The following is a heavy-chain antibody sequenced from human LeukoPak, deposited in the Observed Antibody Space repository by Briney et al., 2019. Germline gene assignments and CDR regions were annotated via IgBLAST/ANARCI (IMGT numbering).Heavy chain of an antibody. D-gene: IGHD1-26*01. V-gene: IGHV4-61*01. CDR3: ARASIVGATRWFDP. Sequence: PSETLSLTCTVSGGSISSSSYYWSWIRQPPGKGLEWIGYIYYSGSTNYNPSLKSRVTISVDTSKNQFSLKLSSVTAADTAVYYCARASIVGATRWFDPWGQGTLVTVSS. CDR1: GGSISSSSYY. J-gene: IGHJ5*02. CDR2: IYYSGST.